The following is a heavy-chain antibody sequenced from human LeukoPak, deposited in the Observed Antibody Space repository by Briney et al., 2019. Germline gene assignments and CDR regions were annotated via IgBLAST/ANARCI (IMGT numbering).Heavy chain of an antibody. CDR2: IWYDGSNK. V-gene: IGHV3-33*01. CDR1: GFTFSSYG. D-gene: IGHD3-10*01. Sequence: GGSLRLSCAASGFTFSSYGMHWVRQAPGKGLEWVAVIWYDGSNKYYGDSVKGRFTISRDNSKNTLYLQMNSLRAEDTAAYYCAAGTMVRGVIIMGYWGQGTLVTVSS. J-gene: IGHJ4*02. CDR3: AAGTMVRGVIIMGY.